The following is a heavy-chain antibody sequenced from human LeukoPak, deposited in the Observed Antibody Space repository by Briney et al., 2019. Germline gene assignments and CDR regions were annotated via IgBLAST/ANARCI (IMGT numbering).Heavy chain of an antibody. D-gene: IGHD4-17*01. J-gene: IGHJ4*02. V-gene: IGHV3-23*01. CDR3: AKVGTVTTYFDY. CDR2: ISSGDRT. Sequence: PGGSLRLSCAASGFTFSSYAMNWVRQAPGKGLEWVAGISSGDRTFHADSVKGRFTISRDNSKNTLYLQMNSLRAEDTAVYYCAKVGTVTTYFDYWGQGTLVTVSS. CDR1: GFTFSSYA.